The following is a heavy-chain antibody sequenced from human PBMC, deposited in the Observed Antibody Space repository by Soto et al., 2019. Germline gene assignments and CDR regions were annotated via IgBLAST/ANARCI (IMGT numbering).Heavy chain of an antibody. CDR2: IHYSGST. CDR1: VASISRSSYY. J-gene: IGHJ2*01. Sequence: QLQLQESGPGLVKPSETLSLTCSVSVASISRSSYYWGWMRQPPEKGLECIGSIHYSGSTYYNPSLKSRVHISVDTSRNQFSLTLPSVPAADTAVYYCARHQDYGDYVYLDLWGRGTLVTGPS. V-gene: IGHV4-39*01. CDR3: ARHQDYGDYVYLDL. D-gene: IGHD4-17*01.